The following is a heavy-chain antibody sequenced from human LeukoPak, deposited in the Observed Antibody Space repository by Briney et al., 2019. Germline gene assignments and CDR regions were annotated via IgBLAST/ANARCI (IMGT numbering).Heavy chain of an antibody. CDR2: ITYDGST. Sequence: PSETLSLTCAVFGGSFDGYYWSWLRQPPGKGLEWIGEITYDGSTNYNPSLKSRVTISVDTSKIQFSLNLSSVTAADTAIYYCARGLASGYPPIPFDYWGQGTQVTVSS. V-gene: IGHV4-34*01. CDR1: GGSFDGYY. CDR3: ARGLASGYPPIPFDY. J-gene: IGHJ4*02. D-gene: IGHD3-3*01.